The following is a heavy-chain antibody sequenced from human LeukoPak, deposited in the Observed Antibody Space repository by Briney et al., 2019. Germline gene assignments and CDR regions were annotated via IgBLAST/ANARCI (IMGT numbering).Heavy chain of an antibody. J-gene: IGHJ4*02. CDR2: ISWNSGSI. D-gene: IGHD5-18*01. CDR3: AKGHTYGLGESYLDI. V-gene: IGHV3-9*01. Sequence: PGGSLRLSCEASGYTFDDYAMHWVRQAAGKGLEWVSGISWNSGSIGYADSVKGRFSISRDNGKNSLYLQMNSLRTEDTALYYCAKGHTYGLGESYLDIWGQGTLVSVSS. CDR1: GYTFDDYA.